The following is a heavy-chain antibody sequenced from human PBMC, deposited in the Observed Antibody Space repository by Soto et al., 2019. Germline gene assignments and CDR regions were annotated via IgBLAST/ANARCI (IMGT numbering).Heavy chain of an antibody. D-gene: IGHD2-2*02. CDR2: IIPIIGII. V-gene: IGHV1-69*02. CDR1: GGTFSTYT. CDR3: AKGGAADIVVVPAAISRFDP. J-gene: IGHJ5*02. Sequence: ASVKVSCKASGGTFSTYTITWVRQAPGQGLEWMGRIIPIIGIINYAQKFQGRVTITADKFTGTAYMELTSLRAEDTAVYYCAKGGAADIVVVPAAISRFDPWGQGTLVTVSS.